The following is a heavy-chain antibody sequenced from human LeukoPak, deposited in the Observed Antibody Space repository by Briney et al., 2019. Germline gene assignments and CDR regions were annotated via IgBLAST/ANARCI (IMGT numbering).Heavy chain of an antibody. Sequence: GGSLRLSCSASGFTLTSYAMNWVRQAPGKGLKWVSGLSGSGDNTHYADSVKGRFTISRDNAKNSLYLQMNSLRAEDTAVYYCARDVVPAAIGGFDYWGQGTLVTVSS. V-gene: IGHV3-21*05. CDR3: ARDVVPAAIGGFDY. J-gene: IGHJ4*02. CDR1: GFTLTSYA. D-gene: IGHD2-2*01. CDR2: LSGSGDNT.